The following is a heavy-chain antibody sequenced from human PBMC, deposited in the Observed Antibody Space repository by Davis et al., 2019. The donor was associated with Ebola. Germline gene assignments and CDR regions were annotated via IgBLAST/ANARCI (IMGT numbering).Heavy chain of an antibody. J-gene: IGHJ4*02. CDR3: ARALWLGGSVDY. D-gene: IGHD5-18*01. CDR1: GFTFSSYG. V-gene: IGHV3-33*08. Sequence: GESLKISCAASGFTFSSYGMHWVRQAPGKGLEWVAVIWYDGSNKYYADSVKGRFTISRDNAKNSLYLQMNSLRDEDTAVYYCARALWLGGSVDYWGQGTLVTVSS. CDR2: IWYDGSNK.